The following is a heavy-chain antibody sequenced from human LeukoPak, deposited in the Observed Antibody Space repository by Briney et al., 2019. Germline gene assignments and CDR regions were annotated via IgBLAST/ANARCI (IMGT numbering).Heavy chain of an antibody. CDR3: ARFSLSFSSSWHYYFDY. Sequence: SVKVSCKASGGALSRYAISWVRQAPGQGPEWMGGIIPIFGTTNYAQKLQDRVTMTTDTSTSTAYMELRSLRSDDTAVYYCARFSLSFSSSWHYYFDYWGQGTLVTVSS. CDR2: IIPIFGTT. D-gene: IGHD6-13*01. J-gene: IGHJ4*02. CDR1: GGALSRYA. V-gene: IGHV1-69*05.